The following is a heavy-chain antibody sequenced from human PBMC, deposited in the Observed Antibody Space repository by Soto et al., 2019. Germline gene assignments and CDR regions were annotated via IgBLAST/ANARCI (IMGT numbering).Heavy chain of an antibody. Sequence: QVQLQESGPGLVKPSGTLSLTCAVSGASISERNWWSWVRQPPGKGLEWMGEIYHSGTTNYNPSLTSRVTMSMDRPMTRISLQMSSVTAADPAVYYCARHIGVTGTRGFDYWGQGALVTVSS. CDR2: IYHSGTT. D-gene: IGHD6-19*01. CDR1: GASISERNW. V-gene: IGHV4-4*02. J-gene: IGHJ4*02. CDR3: ARHIGVTGTRGFDY.